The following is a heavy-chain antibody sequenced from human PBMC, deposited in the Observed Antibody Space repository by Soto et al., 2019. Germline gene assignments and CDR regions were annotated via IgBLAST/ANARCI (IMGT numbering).Heavy chain of an antibody. CDR2: IYYSGRT. V-gene: IGHV4-31*03. J-gene: IGHJ5*02. Sequence: QVQLQESGPGLVKPSQTLSLTCTVSGGSISSGGYYWSWVRQHPGKGLEWIGYIYYSGRTYYNPSLTSRVNMSVDPSNNPFSLTLTSVTAAATAVYCCARSTDPWGQGTLVTVSS. CDR3: ARSTDP. CDR1: GGSISSGGYY.